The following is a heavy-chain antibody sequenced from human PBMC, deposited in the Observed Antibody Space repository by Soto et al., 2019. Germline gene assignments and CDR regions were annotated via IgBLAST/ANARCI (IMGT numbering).Heavy chain of an antibody. V-gene: IGHV4-34*01. CDR1: GGSFSGYY. J-gene: IGHJ4*02. CDR2: INHSGST. D-gene: IGHD3-10*01. Sequence: SETLSLTCAVYGGSFSGYYWSWIRQPPGKGLEWIGEINHSGSTNYNPSLKSRVTISVDTSKNQFSLKLSSVTAADTAVYYCASRTYYYCSGSNRYWGQGTLVTVSS. CDR3: ASRTYYYCSGSNRY.